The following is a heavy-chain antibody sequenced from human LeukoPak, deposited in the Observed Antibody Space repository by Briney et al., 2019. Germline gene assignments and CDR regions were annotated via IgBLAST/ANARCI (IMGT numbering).Heavy chain of an antibody. J-gene: IGHJ4*02. V-gene: IGHV4-38-2*02. Sequence: SETLSLTCTVSGSSIRTYTHWGWIRQPPGKGLEWIGSIHHTGKTYYNPSLESRVTISVDTSKNQFSLKLSSVTAADTAVYYCARAGPGYSSGWYLDYWGQGTLVTVSS. CDR3: ARAGPGYSSGWYLDY. CDR2: IHHTGKT. CDR1: GSSIRTYTH. D-gene: IGHD6-19*01.